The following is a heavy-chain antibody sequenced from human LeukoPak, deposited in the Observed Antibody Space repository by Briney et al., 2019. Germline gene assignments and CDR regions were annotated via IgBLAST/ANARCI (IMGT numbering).Heavy chain of an antibody. CDR1: SGSISSYY. Sequence: SETLSLTCTVSSGSISSYYWSWIRQPPGKGLEWIGYIYYSGSTNYNPSLKSRVTISVDTSKNQFSLKLSSVTAADTAVYYCARGDIAVAGFDYWGQGTLVTVSS. CDR3: ARGDIAVAGFDY. V-gene: IGHV4-59*01. CDR2: IYYSGST. J-gene: IGHJ4*02. D-gene: IGHD6-19*01.